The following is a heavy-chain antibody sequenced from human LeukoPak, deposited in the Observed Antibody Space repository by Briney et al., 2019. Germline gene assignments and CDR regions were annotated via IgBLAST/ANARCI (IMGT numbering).Heavy chain of an antibody. J-gene: IGHJ4*02. CDR2: ANHSGST. V-gene: IGHV4-34*01. CDR1: GGSFSGYY. D-gene: IGHD3-22*01. CDR3: ASGYYYDSSGYYALFDY. Sequence: SETLSLTCAVYGGSFSGYYWSWIRQPPGKGLEWIGEANHSGSTNYNPSLKSRVTISVDTSKNQFSLKLGSVTAADTAVYYCASGYYYDSSGYYALFDYWGQGTLVTVSS.